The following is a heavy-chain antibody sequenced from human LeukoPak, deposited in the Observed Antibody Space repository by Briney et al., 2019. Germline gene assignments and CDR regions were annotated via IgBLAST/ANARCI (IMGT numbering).Heavy chain of an antibody. CDR1: GGSISSGGYY. J-gene: IGHJ4*02. D-gene: IGHD3-10*01. V-gene: IGHV4-31*03. Sequence: PSETLSLTCTVSGGSISSGGYYWSWIRQHPGKGLEWIGYIYYSGSTYYNPSLKSRVTISVDTSKNQFSLKLSSVTAADTAVYYCARGEITMVRGVPSIFDYWGQGTLVTVSS. CDR3: ARGEITMVRGVPSIFDY. CDR2: IYYSGST.